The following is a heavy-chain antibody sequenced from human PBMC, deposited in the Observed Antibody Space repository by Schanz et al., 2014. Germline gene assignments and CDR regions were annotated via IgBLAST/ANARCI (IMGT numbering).Heavy chain of an antibody. D-gene: IGHD5-12*01. V-gene: IGHV3-NL1*01. J-gene: IGHJ4*02. CDR2: IYSGIGA. Sequence: QVQLVESGGGVVQPGGSLRLSCVASGFTFSSYGMHWVRQAPGKGLEWVSVIYSGIGAYYADSVKDRFTVSRDNSRNTLYLQMNSLRTEDTAVYYCASPSGYSDYGTYFDFWGQGTLVTVSS. CDR1: GFTFSSYG. CDR3: ASPSGYSDYGTYFDF.